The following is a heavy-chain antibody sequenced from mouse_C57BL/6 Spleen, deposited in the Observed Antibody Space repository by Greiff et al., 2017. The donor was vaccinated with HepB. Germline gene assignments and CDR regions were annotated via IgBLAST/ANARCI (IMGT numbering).Heavy chain of an antibody. Sequence: VQLQQSGAELVRPGSSVKLSCKASGYTFTSYWMHWVKQRPIQGLEWIGNIDPSDSETHYNQKFKDKATLTVDKSSSTAYMQLSSLTSEDSAVYYCARYGGNYEAWYFDVWGTGTTVTVSS. CDR1: GYTFTSYW. CDR3: ARYGGNYEAWYFDV. V-gene: IGHV1-52*01. CDR2: IDPSDSET. D-gene: IGHD2-1*01. J-gene: IGHJ1*03.